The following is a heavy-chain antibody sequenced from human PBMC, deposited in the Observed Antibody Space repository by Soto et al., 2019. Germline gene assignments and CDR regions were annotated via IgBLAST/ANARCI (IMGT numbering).Heavy chain of an antibody. CDR3: ARDQEGDTAMVGPVDY. CDR2: IIPILGIA. D-gene: IGHD5-18*01. V-gene: IGHV1-69*04. J-gene: IGHJ4*02. CDR1: GGTFSSYP. Sequence: PVKVSCKAFGGTFSSYPISWVRQAPGQGLEWMGRIIPILGIANYAQKFQGRVTITADKSTSTAYMELSSLRSEDTAVYYCARDQEGDTAMVGPVDYWGQGTLVTVSS.